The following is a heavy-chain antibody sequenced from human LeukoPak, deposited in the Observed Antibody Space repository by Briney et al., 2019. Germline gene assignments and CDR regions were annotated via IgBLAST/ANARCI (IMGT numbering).Heavy chain of an antibody. V-gene: IGHV3-30*18. CDR3: AKADAYYYGSGSLDY. CDR1: GFTFSSYG. CDR2: ISYDGSNK. J-gene: IGHJ4*02. D-gene: IGHD3-10*01. Sequence: GGSLRLSCAASGFTFSSYGMHWVRQAPGKGLEWVAVISYDGSNKYYADSVKGRFTISRDNSKNTLYLQMNSLRAEDTAVYYCAKADAYYYGSGSLDYWGQGTLVTVSS.